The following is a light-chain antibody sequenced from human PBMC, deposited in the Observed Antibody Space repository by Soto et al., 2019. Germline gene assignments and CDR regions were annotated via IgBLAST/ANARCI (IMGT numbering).Light chain of an antibody. CDR2: KAS. Sequence: DIQITQSPSTLSASVGDRGTITCRASQSISTWLAWYQQEPGKAPKLLIHKASSLQSGVPSRFSGSGSGTDFTLTISSMHPDDFANYYCQQYNSYSQTFGQGTKVDIK. V-gene: IGKV1-5*03. J-gene: IGKJ1*01. CDR1: QSISTW. CDR3: QQYNSYSQT.